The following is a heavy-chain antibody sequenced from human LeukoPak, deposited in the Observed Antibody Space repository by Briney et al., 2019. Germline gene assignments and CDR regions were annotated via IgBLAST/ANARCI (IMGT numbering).Heavy chain of an antibody. J-gene: IGHJ4*02. D-gene: IGHD3-10*01. CDR2: IYYSGST. CDR1: GGSISSYY. CDR3: ARQISSGSHFDY. V-gene: IGHV4-59*08. Sequence: SETLSLTCTVSGGSISSYYWSWIRQRPGKGLEWIGYIYYSGSTNYNPFLKSRVTISVDTSKNQFSLKLSSVTAADTAVYYCARQISSGSHFDYWGQGTLVTVSS.